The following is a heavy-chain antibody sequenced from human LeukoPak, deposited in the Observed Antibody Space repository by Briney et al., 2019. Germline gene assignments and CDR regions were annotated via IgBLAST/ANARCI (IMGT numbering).Heavy chain of an antibody. CDR1: GATFSSYA. Sequence: SVKVSCKASGATFSSYAISWVRQAPGQGLEWMGGIIPIFSTANYAQKFQGRVTITADKSTSTAYMELSSLRSEDTAVYYCARENCSSTSCWFDPWGQGTLVTVSS. J-gene: IGHJ5*02. V-gene: IGHV1-69*06. CDR2: IIPIFSTA. D-gene: IGHD2-2*01. CDR3: ARENCSSTSCWFDP.